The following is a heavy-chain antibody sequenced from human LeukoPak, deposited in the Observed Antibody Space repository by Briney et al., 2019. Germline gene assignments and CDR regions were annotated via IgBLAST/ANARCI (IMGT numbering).Heavy chain of an antibody. J-gene: IGHJ3*02. CDR1: GYTFTDYY. CDR2: INPNSGGT. V-gene: IGHV1-2*02. CDR3: AKDIVVVPAAPDAFDI. D-gene: IGHD2-2*01. Sequence: ASVKVSCKASGYTFTDYYMHWVRQAPGQGLEWMGWINPNSGGTNYAQKFQGRVTMTRDTSISTAYMELSRLRFDDTAVYYCAKDIVVVPAAPDAFDIWGQGTMVTVSS.